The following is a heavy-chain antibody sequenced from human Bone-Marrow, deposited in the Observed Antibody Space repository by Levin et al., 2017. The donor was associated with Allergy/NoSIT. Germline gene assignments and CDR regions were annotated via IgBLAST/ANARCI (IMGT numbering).Heavy chain of an antibody. CDR3: ARDRTWYSSGVELFDY. Sequence: GGSLRLSCAASGFTFSYYSMTWVRQAPGKGLEWVSYISSSSSTIYYADSVKGRFTISRDNAKNSLYLQMNSLRDEDTAVYYCARDRTWYSSGVELFDYWGQGTLVTVSS. V-gene: IGHV3-48*02. CDR2: ISSSSSTI. J-gene: IGHJ4*02. CDR1: GFTFSYYS. D-gene: IGHD6-19*01.